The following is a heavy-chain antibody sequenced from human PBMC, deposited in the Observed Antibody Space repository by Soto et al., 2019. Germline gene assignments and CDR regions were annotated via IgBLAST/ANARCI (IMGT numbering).Heavy chain of an antibody. V-gene: IGHV4-59*01. Sequence: PSETLSLTCTVSGGSISSYYWSWIRQPPGKGLEWIGYIYYSGSTNYNPSLKSRVTISVDTSKNQFSLKLSSVTAVDTAVYYCARRYGASFEYWGQGTLVTVSS. CDR2: IYYSGST. CDR1: GGSISSYY. CDR3: ARRYGASFEY. D-gene: IGHD4-17*01. J-gene: IGHJ4*02.